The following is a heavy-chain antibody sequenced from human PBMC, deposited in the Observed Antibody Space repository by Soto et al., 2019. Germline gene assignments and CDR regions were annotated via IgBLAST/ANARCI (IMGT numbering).Heavy chain of an antibody. CDR1: GYSFTNYW. J-gene: IGHJ4*02. V-gene: IGHV5-10-1*01. D-gene: IGHD6-13*01. CDR3: ARIRASPGAQFDY. Sequence: PGESLKISCKGSGYSFTNYWITWVRQMPGKGLEWMGRIDPSDSYTNYSPSFQGHVTMSADKSISTAYLQWSSLKASDTAMYYCARIRASPGAQFDYWGQGTLVTVSS. CDR2: IDPSDSYT.